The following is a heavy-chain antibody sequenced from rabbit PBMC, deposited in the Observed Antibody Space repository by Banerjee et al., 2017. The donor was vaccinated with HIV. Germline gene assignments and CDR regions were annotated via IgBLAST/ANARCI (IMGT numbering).Heavy chain of an antibody. J-gene: IGHJ4*01. D-gene: IGHD2-1*01. CDR1: GFSFSGGYD. CDR2: IDAGITDNT. V-gene: IGHV1S40*01. Sequence: QQLVESGGGLVKPGASLTLTCKASGFSFSGGYDMCWVRQAPGKGLEWIGDIDAGITDNTWYANWAKGRFTISKTSSTTVTLQMTSLTAADTATYFCAREESDGGGHLKLWGQGTLVTVS. CDR3: AREESDGGGHLKL.